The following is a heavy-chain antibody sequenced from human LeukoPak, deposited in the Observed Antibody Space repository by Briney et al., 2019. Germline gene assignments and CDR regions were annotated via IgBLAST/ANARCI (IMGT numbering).Heavy chain of an antibody. CDR2: IYYSGST. J-gene: IGHJ3*02. CDR3: AREREWDYVDYSDAFDI. D-gene: IGHD4-17*01. V-gene: IGHV4-59*01. CDR1: GGSISSYY. Sequence: PSETLSLTCTVSGGSISSYYGSWIRQPPGKGLEWIGYIYYSGSTNYNPSLKSRVTISVDTSKNQFSLKLSSVTAADTAVYYCAREREWDYVDYSDAFDICGQGTMVTVSS.